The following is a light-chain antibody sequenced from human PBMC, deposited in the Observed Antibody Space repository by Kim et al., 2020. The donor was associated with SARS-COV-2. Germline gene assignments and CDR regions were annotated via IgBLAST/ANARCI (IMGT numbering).Light chain of an antibody. Sequence: TISSTGSSSNIGAGYDVHWYQQLPGTAPKRLIYGNSNRPSGVPDRFSGSKSGTSASLAITGLQAEDEADYYCQSYDSSLSAHYVFGTGTKVTVL. V-gene: IGLV1-40*01. CDR1: SSNIGAGYD. CDR2: GNS. CDR3: QSYDSSLSAHYV. J-gene: IGLJ1*01.